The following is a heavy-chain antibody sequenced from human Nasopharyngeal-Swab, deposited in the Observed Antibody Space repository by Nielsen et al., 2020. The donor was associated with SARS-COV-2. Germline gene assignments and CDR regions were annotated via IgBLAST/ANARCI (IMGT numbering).Heavy chain of an antibody. V-gene: IGHV3-21*01. Sequence: QAPGKGLEWVSSISSTGSYIYYADSLKGRFTISRDNAKNSLFLQLNSLRDEDTAGEDWARGDSGSYEHDSWGQGTLVTVSS. CDR3: ARGDSGSYEHDS. CDR2: ISSTGSYI. J-gene: IGHJ4*02. D-gene: IGHD1-26*01.